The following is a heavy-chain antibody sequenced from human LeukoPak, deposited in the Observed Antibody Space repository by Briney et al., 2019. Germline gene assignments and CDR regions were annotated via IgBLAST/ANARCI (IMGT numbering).Heavy chain of an antibody. CDR2: IIPILGIA. J-gene: IGHJ4*02. CDR3: ARRLHYYDSSGYYDY. CDR1: GGTFSSYA. Sequence: ASVKVSCKASGGTFSSYAISWVRQAPGQGLEWMGRIIPILGIANYAQKFQGRVTITADKSTSTAYMELSSLRSEDTAVYYCARRLHYYDSSGYYDYWGQGTLVTVSS. V-gene: IGHV1-69*04. D-gene: IGHD3-22*01.